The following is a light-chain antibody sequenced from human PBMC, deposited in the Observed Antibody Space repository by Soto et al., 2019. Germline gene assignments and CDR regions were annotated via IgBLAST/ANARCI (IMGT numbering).Light chain of an antibody. CDR1: QSLSSD. Sequence: EIVMTQSPATLSVSPGERATLSCRASQSLSSDLAWYQQKVGQAPRLLIYGASTRATGIPARYSGSGSGTEFNFPISSLQSEDFEVYYCQQYNKWHRTFGKGTKVDI. J-gene: IGKJ1*01. CDR2: GAS. V-gene: IGKV3-15*01. CDR3: QQYNKWHRT.